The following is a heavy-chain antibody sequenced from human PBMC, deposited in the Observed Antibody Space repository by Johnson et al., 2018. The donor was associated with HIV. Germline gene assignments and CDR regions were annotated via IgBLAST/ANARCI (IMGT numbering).Heavy chain of an antibody. Sequence: VQLVESGGGVVQPGRSLRLSCAASGFTFDDYAMHWVRQAPGKGLEWVSGISWNSGSIGYADSVKGRFTISRDNSKNTLYLQMNSLRAEDTAVYYCARDGAQQLARDAFDIGGQGTMVTVSS. CDR1: GFTFDDYA. V-gene: IGHV3-9*01. D-gene: IGHD6-13*01. J-gene: IGHJ3*02. CDR2: ISWNSGSI. CDR3: ARDGAQQLARDAFDI.